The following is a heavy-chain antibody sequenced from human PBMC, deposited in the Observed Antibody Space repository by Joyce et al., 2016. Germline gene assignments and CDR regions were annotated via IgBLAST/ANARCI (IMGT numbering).Heavy chain of an antibody. CDR1: GFTFSNYA. CDR2: IWFDGNKT. CDR3: ARGYSDGCPGKFDY. D-gene: IGHD5-24*01. Sequence: QVQLVESGGGVVQPGGSLRLSCEASGFTFSNYAMHWVRQAPGKGLGWVAFIWFDGNKTDYADSVEGRLINPRDTSQNTVCLEMGSVRAEDTSVYYCARGYSDGCPGKFDYCGQGTLLTVSS. V-gene: IGHV3-33*01. J-gene: IGHJ4*02.